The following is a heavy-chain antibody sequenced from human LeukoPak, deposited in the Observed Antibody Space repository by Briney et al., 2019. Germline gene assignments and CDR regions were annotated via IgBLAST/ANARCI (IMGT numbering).Heavy chain of an antibody. CDR1: GFTSSSYA. CDR3: ARNGDYYDSSGYYFYFDY. CDR2: ISGSGGST. V-gene: IGHV3-23*01. D-gene: IGHD3-22*01. Sequence: GGSLRLSCAASGFTSSSYAMSWVRQAPGKGLEWVSAISGSGGSTYYADSVKGRFTISRDNSKNTLYLQMNSLRAEDTAVYYCARNGDYYDSSGYYFYFDYWGQGTLVTVSS. J-gene: IGHJ4*02.